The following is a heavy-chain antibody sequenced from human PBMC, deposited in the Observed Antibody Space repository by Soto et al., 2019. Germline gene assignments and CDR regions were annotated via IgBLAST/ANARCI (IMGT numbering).Heavy chain of an antibody. D-gene: IGHD6-6*01. CDR1: GGTFSSYA. CDR3: ARDVRRFPSSSLRVYYYYGMDV. Sequence: QVQLVQSGAEVKKPGSSVKVSGKASGGTFSSYAISWVRQAPGQGLEWRGGIIPIFGTANYAQKFQGRVTITADESTSTAYMELSSLRSEDTAVYYCARDVRRFPSSSLRVYYYYGMDVWGQGTTVTVSS. V-gene: IGHV1-69*01. CDR2: IIPIFGTA. J-gene: IGHJ6*02.